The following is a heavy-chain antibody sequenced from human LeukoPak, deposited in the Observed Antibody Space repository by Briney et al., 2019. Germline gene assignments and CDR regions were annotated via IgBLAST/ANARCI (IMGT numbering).Heavy chain of an antibody. CDR3: ARRSYSPLQSVWFDP. D-gene: IGHD5-18*01. V-gene: IGHV4-59*08. CDR1: GVSISDYY. Sequence: PSETLSLTCIVSGVSISDYYWSWIRQPPGKGLEWIGFINYNGITNYNPSLKSRVTISVDTSKSQFSLKLSSVTAADTAVYYCARRSYSPLQSVWFDPWGQGTLVTVSS. J-gene: IGHJ5*02. CDR2: INYNGIT.